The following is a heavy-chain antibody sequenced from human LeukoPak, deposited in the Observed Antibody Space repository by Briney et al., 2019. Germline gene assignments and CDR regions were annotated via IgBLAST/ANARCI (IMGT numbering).Heavy chain of an antibody. J-gene: IGHJ3*02. V-gene: IGHV4-39*01. Sequence: SETLSLTGSVSGVPISSRSYYWGWIRQPPGKGLEWIGSMYFSGTTYYNPSLKSRVTISVHTPENHLSLKLTSVTATDTAVYYCARHLRFGSSALPRDVFDIWGRGTVVSVSS. D-gene: IGHD1-26*01. CDR2: MYFSGTT. CDR3: ARHLRFGSSALPRDVFDI. CDR1: GVPISSRSYY.